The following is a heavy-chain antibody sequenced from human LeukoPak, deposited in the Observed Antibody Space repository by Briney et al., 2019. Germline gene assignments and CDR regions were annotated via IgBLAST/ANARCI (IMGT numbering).Heavy chain of an antibody. CDR1: GFTFSSYG. CDR3: AKYYYDSKTSRTEYAFDI. V-gene: IGHV3-30*18. CDR2: ISYDGSNK. D-gene: IGHD3-22*01. J-gene: IGHJ3*02. Sequence: PGGSLRLSCAASGFTFSSYGMHWVRQAPGKALEWVAVISYDGSNKYYADSVKGRFTISRDNSKNTLYLQMNSLRAEDTAVYYCAKYYYDSKTSRTEYAFDIWGQGTMVTVSS.